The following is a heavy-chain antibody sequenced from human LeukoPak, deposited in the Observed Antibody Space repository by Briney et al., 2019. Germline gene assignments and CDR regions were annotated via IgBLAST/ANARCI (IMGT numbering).Heavy chain of an antibody. CDR3: ARGWINYDSYYYYMDV. J-gene: IGHJ6*03. CDR2: INHSGST. Sequence: PSETLSLTCPVYGGSFSGYYWSWIRQTPGKGLEWIGEINHSGSTNCNPSLKSRVTISVDTSKNQFSLKVSSVTAADTAVYYCARGWINYDSYYYYMDVWGKGTTVTISS. D-gene: IGHD3-22*01. CDR1: GGSFSGYY. V-gene: IGHV4-34*01.